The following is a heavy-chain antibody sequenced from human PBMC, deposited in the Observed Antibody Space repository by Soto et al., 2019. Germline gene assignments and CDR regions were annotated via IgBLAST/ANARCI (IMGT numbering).Heavy chain of an antibody. V-gene: IGHV1-18*01. CDR3: ARGGPPETP. CDR2: IRAYKGNT. J-gene: IGHJ5*02. CDR1: GYTFTSYG. Sequence: QVQLVQSGAEVKKPGASVKVSCKASGYTFTSYGISWVGQALGQGLEGMGWIRAYKGNTNYAQRLQGRVTMTNDTSTSTAYMELRSLRPDDTAVYYCARGGPPETPWGQGTLVTVSS.